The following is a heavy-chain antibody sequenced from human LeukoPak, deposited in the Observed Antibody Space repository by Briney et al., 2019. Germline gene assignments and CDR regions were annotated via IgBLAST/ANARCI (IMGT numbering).Heavy chain of an antibody. CDR2: ISSSGGST. CDR1: GFIFNRNT. Sequence: AGSLRLSCAASGFIFNRNTMSWVRQAPGQGLELVSTISSSGGSTYYAASVKGRFTISRDNSKNTLYLQMTSLRAEDAAVYYCAKAPVTTCSGAYCYPFDYWGQGTLVTVSS. CDR3: AKAPVTTCSGAYCYPFDY. D-gene: IGHD2-15*01. J-gene: IGHJ4*02. V-gene: IGHV3-23*01.